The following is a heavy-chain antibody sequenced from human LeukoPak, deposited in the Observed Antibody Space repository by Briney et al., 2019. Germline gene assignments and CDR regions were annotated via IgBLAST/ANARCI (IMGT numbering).Heavy chain of an antibody. Sequence: GGSLRLSGAASGFTFSSHAMSWVRQAPGKGLVWVSSLSGSGGTTYHADPGKVRFSISRDNSKNTLYLQLNSLRAEDTAVYYCAKRAYTSRETPSIVVFGYYYYLDVWGKGTPVTVSS. D-gene: IGHD3-16*01. CDR1: GFTFSSHA. J-gene: IGHJ6*03. V-gene: IGHV3-23*01. CDR2: LSGSGGTT. CDR3: AKRAYTSRETPSIVVFGYYYYLDV.